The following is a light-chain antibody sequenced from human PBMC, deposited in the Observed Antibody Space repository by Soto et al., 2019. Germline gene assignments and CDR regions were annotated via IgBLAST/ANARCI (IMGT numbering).Light chain of an antibody. Sequence: ELVVTQSPGSRSVSRGARGPLSCRASQGVSSSYLAWYQQKPGQAPRLLIYGASNRATGIPSRFSGSGSGTDFTLTISSLQPEDFATYYCQQSYSTPPTFGQGTKVDIK. V-gene: IGKV3-20*01. CDR1: QGVSSSY. CDR3: QQSYSTPPT. CDR2: GAS. J-gene: IGKJ1*01.